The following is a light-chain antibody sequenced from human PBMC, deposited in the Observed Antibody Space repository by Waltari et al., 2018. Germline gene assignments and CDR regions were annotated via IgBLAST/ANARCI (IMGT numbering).Light chain of an antibody. CDR1: QRVGSSY. Sequence: EIVLTQSPGTLSLSPGERATLSCRASQRVGSSYLAWYQQKPGQAPRLLIYGASSRATDIPARFSGSGSGTDFTLTISRLEPEDFAVYYCQQYGTSRTFGQGTKVEIK. CDR3: QQYGTSRT. J-gene: IGKJ1*01. V-gene: IGKV3-20*01. CDR2: GAS.